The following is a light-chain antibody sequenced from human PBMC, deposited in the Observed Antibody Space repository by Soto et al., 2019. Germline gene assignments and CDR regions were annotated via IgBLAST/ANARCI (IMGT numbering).Light chain of an antibody. V-gene: IGLV2-18*02. CDR3: SAYTSSGTDV. CDR2: EVS. Sequence: QSALTQPPSVSGSPGQSVTISCTGTGSDVGSYNRVSWYQQPPDTAPKLMLYEVSYRPSGVPDRFSGSKSGNTASLTISGLQAEDEADYYCSAYTSSGTDVFGTGTKVTVL. CDR1: GSDVGSYNR. J-gene: IGLJ1*01.